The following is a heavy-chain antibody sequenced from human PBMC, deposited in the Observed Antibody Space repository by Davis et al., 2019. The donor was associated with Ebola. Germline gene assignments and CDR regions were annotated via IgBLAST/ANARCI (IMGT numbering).Heavy chain of an antibody. Sequence: GGSLRLSCVASGLNFSTSSMNWVRQAPGKGLEWVSSITSTSSTIHYADSVKGRFTISRDNAENSLYLQMNSLRDEDTAVYYCARGRGYRLDYWGQGTLVTVSS. V-gene: IGHV3-48*02. D-gene: IGHD6-13*01. CDR2: ITSTSSTI. CDR1: GLNFSTSS. CDR3: ARGRGYRLDY. J-gene: IGHJ4*02.